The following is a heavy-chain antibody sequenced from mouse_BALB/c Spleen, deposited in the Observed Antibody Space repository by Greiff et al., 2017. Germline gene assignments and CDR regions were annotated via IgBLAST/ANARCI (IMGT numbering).Heavy chain of an antibody. CDR1: GYSITSDYA. V-gene: IGHV3-2*02. J-gene: IGHJ3*01. D-gene: IGHD2-1*01. CDR3: AYGNYGGFAY. Sequence: ESGPGLVKPSQSLSLTCTVTGYSITSDYAWNWIRQFPGNKLEWMGYISYSGSTSYNPSLKSRISITRDTSKNQFFLQLNSVTTEDTATYYCAYGNYGGFAYWGQGTLVTVSA. CDR2: ISYSGST.